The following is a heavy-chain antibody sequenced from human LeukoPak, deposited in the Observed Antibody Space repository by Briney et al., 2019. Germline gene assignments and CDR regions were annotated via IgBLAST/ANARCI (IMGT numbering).Heavy chain of an antibody. D-gene: IGHD2-8*01. CDR2: IPYSGST. CDR3: ARAHCTNGICYSIDS. V-gene: IGHV4-59*01. CDR1: GASISSYY. Sequence: SETLSLTCTVSGASISSYYWTWIRQPPGKGLESIGYIPYSGSTNYNSSLKSRVTISLDTSKNQFSLRLSSVTAADTAVYYCARAHCTNGICYSIDSWGQGTLVTVSS. J-gene: IGHJ4*02.